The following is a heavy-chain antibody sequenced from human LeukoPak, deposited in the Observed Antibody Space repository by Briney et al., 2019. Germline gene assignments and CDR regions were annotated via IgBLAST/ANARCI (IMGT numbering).Heavy chain of an antibody. Sequence: ASVKVSCKASGGTFSSYAISWVRQAPGQGLEWMGRIIPILGIANYAQKFQGRATITADKSTSTAYMELSSLRSEDTAVYYCARVPLAFGAAMVYYFDYWGQGTLVTVSS. CDR2: IIPILGIA. CDR1: GGTFSSYA. J-gene: IGHJ4*02. V-gene: IGHV1-69*04. CDR3: ARVPLAFGAAMVYYFDY. D-gene: IGHD5-18*01.